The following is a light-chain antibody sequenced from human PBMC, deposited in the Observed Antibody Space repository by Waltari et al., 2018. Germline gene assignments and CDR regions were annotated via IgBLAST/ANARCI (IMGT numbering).Light chain of an antibody. V-gene: IGKV1-33*01. CDR2: EAS. Sequence: DIQMTQSPSSLSASVGDRVTITCQASQDISNYLNWYQQQPGKAPKLLIYEASNLETGVPSRFSGGGSGTDFACTISSLQPEDIGTYYCQQYDNLPFTFGPGTKVDIK. CDR3: QQYDNLPFT. J-gene: IGKJ3*01. CDR1: QDISNY.